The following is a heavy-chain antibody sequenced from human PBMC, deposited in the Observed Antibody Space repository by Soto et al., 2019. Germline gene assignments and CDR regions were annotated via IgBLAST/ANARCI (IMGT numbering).Heavy chain of an antibody. Sequence: QAHLVESGGGVVQPGTSLRLSCAASGVSFNSYDMHWVRQAPGKGPVWVAIISYDGSNTYYSDSVRGRFTISRDNSKDTLYLQMHSLRSEDTAIYYCARISRYCSGGDCHAWGQGTQVTVSS. CDR1: GVSFNSYD. CDR3: ARISRYCSGGDCHA. D-gene: IGHD2-15*01. V-gene: IGHV3-30*03. CDR2: ISYDGSNT. J-gene: IGHJ5*02.